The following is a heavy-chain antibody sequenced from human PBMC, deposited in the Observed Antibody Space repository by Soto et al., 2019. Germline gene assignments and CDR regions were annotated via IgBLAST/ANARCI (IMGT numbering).Heavy chain of an antibody. J-gene: IGHJ5*02. CDR1: GGSTSSGGYY. Sequence: QVQLQESGPGLVKPSQTLSLTCTVSGGSTSSGGYYWSWIRQHPGKGLEWIGYIYYSGSTYYNPSLKSRVTISVDTSKNQFSLKLSSVTAADTAVYYCARDMTPLWFGESLSHWFDPWGQGTLVTVSS. D-gene: IGHD3-10*01. CDR2: IYYSGST. CDR3: ARDMTPLWFGESLSHWFDP. V-gene: IGHV4-31*03.